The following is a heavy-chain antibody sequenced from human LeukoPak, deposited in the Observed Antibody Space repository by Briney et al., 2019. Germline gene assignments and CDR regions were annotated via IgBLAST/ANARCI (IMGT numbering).Heavy chain of an antibody. CDR3: ARCDSSGYYFYYYYYMDV. V-gene: IGHV3-11*04. CDR1: VFTFSDYY. D-gene: IGHD3-22*01. Sequence: PGGSLRLSCTPSVFTFSDYYMSWIRQAPGKGLEWVSYISSSGSTIYYADSVKGRFTISRDNAKNSLYLQMNSLRAEDTAVYYCARCDSSGYYFYYYYYMDVWGKGTTVTVSS. CDR2: ISSSGSTI. J-gene: IGHJ6*03.